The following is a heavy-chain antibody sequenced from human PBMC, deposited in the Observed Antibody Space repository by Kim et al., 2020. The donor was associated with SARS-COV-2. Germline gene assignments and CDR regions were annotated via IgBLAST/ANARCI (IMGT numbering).Heavy chain of an antibody. CDR3: ASYCSSTSCSRVGYYYGMDV. V-gene: IGHV3-21*01. D-gene: IGHD2-2*01. Sequence: GGSLRLSCAASGFTFSSYSMNWVRQAPGKGLEWVSSISSSSSYIYYADSVKGRFTISRDNAKNSLYLQMNSLRAEDTAVYYCASYCSSTSCSRVGYYYGMDVWGQGTTVTVSS. J-gene: IGHJ6*02. CDR1: GFTFSSYS. CDR2: ISSSSSYI.